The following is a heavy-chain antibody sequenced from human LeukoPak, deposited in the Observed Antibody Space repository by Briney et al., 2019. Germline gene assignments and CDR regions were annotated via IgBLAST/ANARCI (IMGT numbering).Heavy chain of an antibody. CDR3: AKDTPRGYNYGYFDY. Sequence: GGSLRLSCAASEFSVGSNYMTWVRQAPGKGLEWVSLIYSGGSTYYADSVKGRFTISRDNSKNTLYLQMNSLRAEDTAVYYCAKDTPRGYNYGYFDYWGQETLLTVSS. CDR2: IYSGGST. J-gene: IGHJ4*02. V-gene: IGHV3-66*01. CDR1: EFSVGSNY. D-gene: IGHD5-18*01.